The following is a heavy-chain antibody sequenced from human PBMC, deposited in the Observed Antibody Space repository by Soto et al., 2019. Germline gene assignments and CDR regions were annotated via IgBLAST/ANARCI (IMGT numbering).Heavy chain of an antibody. CDR1: GYSFTSYW. D-gene: IGHD3-22*01. V-gene: IGHV5-51*01. Sequence: PGESLKISCKGSGYSFTSYWIGWVRQMPRKGLEWMGIIYPGDSDTRYSPSFQGQVTISADKSISTAYLQWSSLKASDTAMYYCARSYYYDSSGYYLLRYGMDVWGQGTTVTVSS. CDR2: IYPGDSDT. J-gene: IGHJ6*02. CDR3: ARSYYYDSSGYYLLRYGMDV.